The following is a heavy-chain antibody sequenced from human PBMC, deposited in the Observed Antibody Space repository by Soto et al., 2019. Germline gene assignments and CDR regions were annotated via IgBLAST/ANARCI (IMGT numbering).Heavy chain of an antibody. Sequence: QAQLLQSGAEVKKHGASQKVSCTASGYTVTSYGVSWVRQAPGQGGEWMGWISAYSGNTNYAQQLQGRVTMTTDTSTSTAYMELRSLRSDDTAVYYCARYLHGDPYYWGQGTLVSFSS. V-gene: IGHV1-18*01. CDR1: GYTVTSYG. CDR2: ISAYSGNT. D-gene: IGHD4-17*01. J-gene: IGHJ4*02. CDR3: ARYLHGDPYY.